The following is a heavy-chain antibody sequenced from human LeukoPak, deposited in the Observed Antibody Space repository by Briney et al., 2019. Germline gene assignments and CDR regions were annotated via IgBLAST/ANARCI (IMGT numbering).Heavy chain of an antibody. CDR3: ARDYMSGGTGFWDY. CDR1: GFTFSTYT. D-gene: IGHD3-3*01. V-gene: IGHV3-30-3*01. Sequence: GGSLRLSCAASGFTFSTYTMHWVRQAPGKGLEWVARISFDGTDKTYVDSVQGRFSLSRDNSKNTVYLQMHSLRPDDTAIYYCARDYMSGGTGFWDYWGQGTLVTVSS. CDR2: ISFDGTDK. J-gene: IGHJ4*02.